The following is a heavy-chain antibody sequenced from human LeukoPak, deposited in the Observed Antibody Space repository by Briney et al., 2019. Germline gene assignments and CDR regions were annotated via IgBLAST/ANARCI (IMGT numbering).Heavy chain of an antibody. J-gene: IGHJ4*02. CDR2: ISASGDST. Sequence: GGSLRLSCAASGFTFGSYGMSWVRQAPGKGLEWVSSISASGDSTYHADSVKGRFTISRDSSKNTLYLQMDSLRAEDTAAYYCAKLRNEFWSGYYSPLDYWGQGTLVTVSS. CDR1: GFTFGSYG. CDR3: AKLRNEFWSGYYSPLDY. V-gene: IGHV3-23*01. D-gene: IGHD3-3*01.